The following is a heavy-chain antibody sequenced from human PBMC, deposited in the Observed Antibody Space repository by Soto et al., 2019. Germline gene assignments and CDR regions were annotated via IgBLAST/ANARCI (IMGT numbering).Heavy chain of an antibody. J-gene: IGHJ3*02. Sequence: KISCKGSGYSFTSYWIGWVRQMPGKGLEWMGIIYPGDSDTRYSPSFQGQVTISADKSISTAYLQWSSLKASDTAMYYCAIKSIAARGAFDIWGQGTMVTVSS. CDR3: AIKSIAARGAFDI. CDR1: GYSFTSYW. CDR2: IYPGDSDT. V-gene: IGHV5-51*01. D-gene: IGHD6-6*01.